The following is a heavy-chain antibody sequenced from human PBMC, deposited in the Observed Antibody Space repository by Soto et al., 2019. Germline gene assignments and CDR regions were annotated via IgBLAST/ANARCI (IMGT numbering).Heavy chain of an antibody. V-gene: IGHV1-46*01. Sequence: ASVKVSCKASGYSFTSYYMYWVRQAPGQGLEWVGVINPSVGSTNYAQKFQGRVTITRDMSTSTAYMELSGLRSEDTAVYYCAADVGGYIYGLGKYWGQGTLVTVSS. J-gene: IGHJ4*02. D-gene: IGHD5-18*01. CDR2: INPSVGST. CDR3: AADVGGYIYGLGKY. CDR1: GYSFTSYY.